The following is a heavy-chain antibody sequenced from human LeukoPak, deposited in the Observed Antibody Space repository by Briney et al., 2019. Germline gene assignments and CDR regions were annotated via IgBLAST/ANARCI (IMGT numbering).Heavy chain of an antibody. CDR3: ARAARGSVEPGGGYYFDY. CDR1: GFTFSDFY. CDR2: ISSSSSYT. V-gene: IGHV3-11*06. Sequence: GGSLRLFCAVSGFTFSDFYMGWSRQAPGQGLEWISYISSSSSYTIYADSVKGRFSISRDNAENSLYLQVNSLRVEDTAVYYCARAARGSVEPGGGYYFDYWGQGILVTVSS. D-gene: IGHD2-2*01. J-gene: IGHJ4*02.